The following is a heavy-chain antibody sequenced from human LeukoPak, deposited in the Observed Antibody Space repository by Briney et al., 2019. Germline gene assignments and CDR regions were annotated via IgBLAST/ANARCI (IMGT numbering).Heavy chain of an antibody. CDR2: ISGSGGST. CDR3: AKGKVLSPYDI. V-gene: IGHV3-23*01. D-gene: IGHD2-15*01. CDR1: GFTFSSYA. J-gene: IGHJ3*02. Sequence: GGSLRLSCAASGFTFSSYAMSWVRQAPGKGLELVSAISGSGGSTYYADSVKARFTISRDNSKNPLYLQMNSLRAEDTAVYYCAKGKVLSPYDIWGQGTMVTVSS.